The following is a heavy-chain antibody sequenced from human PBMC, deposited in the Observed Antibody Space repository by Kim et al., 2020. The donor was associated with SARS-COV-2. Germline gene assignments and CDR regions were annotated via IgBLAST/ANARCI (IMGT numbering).Heavy chain of an antibody. J-gene: IGHJ4*02. CDR1: GFPFSSYG. CDR3: ARGPSSGLIEY. D-gene: IGHD6-6*01. Sequence: GGSLRLSCAASGFPFSSYGMHWVRQAPGKGLEWVAIISFDESYRDYAVSVKGRFTISRDNSKSTLSLQMNSLRPEDTAVYYCARGPSSGLIEYWGQGTLVTVSS. V-gene: IGHV3-30*03. CDR2: ISFDESYR.